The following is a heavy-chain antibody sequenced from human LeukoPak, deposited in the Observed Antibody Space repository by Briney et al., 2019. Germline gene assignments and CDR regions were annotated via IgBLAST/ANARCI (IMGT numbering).Heavy chain of an antibody. CDR1: GGSFSGYY. CDR2: INHSGST. J-gene: IGHJ3*02. V-gene: IGHV4-34*01. CDR3: ARGGIGGSYDAFDI. Sequence: PSETLSLTCAVYGGSFSGYYWSWIRQPPGKGLEWIGEINHSGSTNYNPSLKSRVTISVDTSKNQFSLKLSSVTAADTAVYYCARGGIGGSYDAFDIWGQGTMVTVSS. D-gene: IGHD1-26*01.